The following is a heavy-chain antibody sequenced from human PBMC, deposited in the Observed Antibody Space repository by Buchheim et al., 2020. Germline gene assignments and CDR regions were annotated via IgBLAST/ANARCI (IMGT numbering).Heavy chain of an antibody. Sequence: QVQLVESGGGVVQPGRSLRLSCAASGFTFSSYGMHWVRQAPGKGLEWVAVISYDGSNKYYADSVKGRFTISRANSKNTLYLQMNSLRAEDTAVYYCAKDLGYCSSTSCYAYYYYGMDVWGQGTT. CDR2: ISYDGSNK. CDR1: GFTFSSYG. CDR3: AKDLGYCSSTSCYAYYYYGMDV. D-gene: IGHD2-2*01. V-gene: IGHV3-30*18. J-gene: IGHJ6*02.